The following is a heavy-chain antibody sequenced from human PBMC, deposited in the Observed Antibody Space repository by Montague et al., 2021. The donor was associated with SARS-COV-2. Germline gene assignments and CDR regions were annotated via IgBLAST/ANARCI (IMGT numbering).Heavy chain of an antibody. V-gene: IGHV3-23*01. CDR1: GFTFSSYA. D-gene: IGHD3-10*01. CDR2: ISGSGGSS. Sequence: SLRLSCAVSGFTFSSYAMSWVRQAPGKGLEWVSVISGSGGSSYYAASVKGRFTISRDNSKNTLYLQMNSLRAEDTAVYYCAKGLSSGSYYSSYFDYWGQGTLVTVSS. CDR3: AKGLSSGSYYSSYFDY. J-gene: IGHJ4*02.